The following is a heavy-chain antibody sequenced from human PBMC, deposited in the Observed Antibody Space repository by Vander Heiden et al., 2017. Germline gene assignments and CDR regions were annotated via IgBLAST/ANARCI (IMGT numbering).Heavy chain of an antibody. CDR3: VGGYNDIDY. Sequence: QVQLVESGGGWVKPGGSLRLSCAGSGFTFSDYYMSWIRQAPGKEPEWVSYINRDATTIYYADSVKGRFTISRDNAKKSLYLQMNSLRAEDTAVYFGVGGYNDIDYLGQGTLVTVSS. CDR2: INRDATTI. J-gene: IGHJ4*02. D-gene: IGHD5-12*01. V-gene: IGHV3-11*01. CDR1: GFTFSDYY.